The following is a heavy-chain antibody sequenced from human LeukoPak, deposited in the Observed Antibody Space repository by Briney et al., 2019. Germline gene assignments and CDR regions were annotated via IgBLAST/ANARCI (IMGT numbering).Heavy chain of an antibody. CDR1: GYTFTGYY. J-gene: IGHJ4*02. V-gene: IGHV1-2*02. D-gene: IGHD1-26*01. Sequence: ASVKVSFKASGYTFTGYYMHWVRQAPGQGLEWMGWINPNSGGTNYAQKFQGRVTMTRDTSISTAYMELGRLRSDDTAEYYCARDLSRELLKSMGYWGQGTLVTVSS. CDR2: INPNSGGT. CDR3: ARDLSRELLKSMGY.